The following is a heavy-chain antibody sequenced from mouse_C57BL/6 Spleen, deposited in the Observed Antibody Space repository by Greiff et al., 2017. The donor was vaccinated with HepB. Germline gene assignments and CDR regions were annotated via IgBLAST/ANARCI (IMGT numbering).Heavy chain of an antibody. V-gene: IGHV1-42*01. J-gene: IGHJ1*03. CDR3: AKTIYYGNEGYFDV. CDR2: INPSTGGT. D-gene: IGHD2-1*01. CDR1: GYSFTGYY. Sequence: EVQLQQSGPELVKPGASVKISCKASGYSFTGYYMNWVKQSPEKSLEWIGEINPSTGGTTYNQKFKAKATLTVDKSSSTAYMQLKSLTSEDSAVYYCAKTIYYGNEGYFDVWGTRTTVTVSS.